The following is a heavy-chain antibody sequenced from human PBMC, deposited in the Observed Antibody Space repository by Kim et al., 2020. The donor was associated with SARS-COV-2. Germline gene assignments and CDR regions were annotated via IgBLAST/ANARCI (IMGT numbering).Heavy chain of an antibody. CDR3: ARGRITIFGVVTEFDY. D-gene: IGHD3-3*01. J-gene: IGHJ4*02. Sequence: SLKSRVNMSVDTSKNQFSLKLSSVTAADTAVYYCARGRITIFGVVTEFDYWGQGTLVTVSS. V-gene: IGHV4-31*02.